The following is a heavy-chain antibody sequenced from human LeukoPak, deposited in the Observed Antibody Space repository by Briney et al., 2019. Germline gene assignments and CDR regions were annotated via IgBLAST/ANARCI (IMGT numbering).Heavy chain of an antibody. CDR1: GYTFTGYY. D-gene: IGHD1-26*01. CDR2: ISAYRGHT. Sequence: ASVKVSCKASGYTFTGYYMHWVRQAPGQGLEWMGWISAYRGHTNYAQKLQGRVTLTTDTSTDTAYMELTSLRSDDTAVYYCARDQVVGATAGTFDYWGQGSLVTVSS. CDR3: ARDQVVGATAGTFDY. J-gene: IGHJ4*02. V-gene: IGHV1-18*04.